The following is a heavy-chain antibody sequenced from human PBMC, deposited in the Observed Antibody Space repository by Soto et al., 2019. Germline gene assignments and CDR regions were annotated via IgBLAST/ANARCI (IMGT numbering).Heavy chain of an antibody. CDR1: GYTFTGHY. J-gene: IGHJ4*02. CDR2: IGPESGAT. CDR3: GRGRSGQIVVFY. D-gene: IGHD1-26*01. Sequence: ASVKVSCKASGYTFTGHYIHWVRQAPEQGPEWMGEIGPESGATRYAQKFRGRVSMTRDMSTTTVYMELNNLSPDDTAVYYCGRGRSGQIVVFYWGQGXPVTVYS. V-gene: IGHV1-2*02.